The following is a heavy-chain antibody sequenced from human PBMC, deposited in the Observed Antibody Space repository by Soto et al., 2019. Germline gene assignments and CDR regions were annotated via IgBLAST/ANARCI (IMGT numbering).Heavy chain of an antibody. J-gene: IGHJ6*02. D-gene: IGHD3-3*01. CDR2: VYSNGDE. CDR1: GFSLSTSGVG. CDR3: AHTSTDFWSGYYASSYYHGLEV. V-gene: IGHV2-5*01. Sequence: SGPTLVNPTQTLTLTCSFSGFSLSTSGVGVGWIRQPPGKALEWLAVVYSNGDERYSPSLTSRLSITKDTSKNQVVLTMTNMDPVDTAAYYCAHTSTDFWSGYYASSYYHGLEVWGQGTTVTVSS.